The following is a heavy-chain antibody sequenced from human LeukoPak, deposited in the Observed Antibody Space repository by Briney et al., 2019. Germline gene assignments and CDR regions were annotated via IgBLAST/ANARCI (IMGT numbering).Heavy chain of an antibody. CDR2: IYYSGST. J-gene: IGHJ4*02. D-gene: IGHD6-19*01. CDR1: GGSISSGGYY. CDR3: ARRYSYSSLPDY. V-gene: IGHV4-31*03. Sequence: NPSQTLSLTCTVSGGSISSGGYYWSWIRQHPGKGLEWIGYIYYSGSTYYNPSLKSRVTISVDTSKNQFSLKLSSVTAADTAVYYCARRYSYSSLPDYWGQGTLVTVSS.